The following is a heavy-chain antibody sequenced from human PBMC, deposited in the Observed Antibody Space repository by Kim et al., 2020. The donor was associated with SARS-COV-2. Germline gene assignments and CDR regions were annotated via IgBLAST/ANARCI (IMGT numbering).Heavy chain of an antibody. D-gene: IGHD6-25*01. CDR3: ARDGQQRQRRDWYFDV. CDR2: ISYDGSNK. Sequence: GGSLRLSCAASGFTFSSYGMHWVRQAPGKGLEWVAVISYDGSNKYYADSVKGRFTISRDNSKNTLYMQMNSLRAEDTAVYYCARDGQQRQRRDWYFDVWGRGTLVTVSS. V-gene: IGHV3-30*03. J-gene: IGHJ2*01. CDR1: GFTFSSYG.